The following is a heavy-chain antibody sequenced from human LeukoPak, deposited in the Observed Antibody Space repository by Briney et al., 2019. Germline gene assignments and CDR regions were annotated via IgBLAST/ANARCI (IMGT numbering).Heavy chain of an antibody. Sequence: SVNVSCKASGGTFSSYTISWVRQAPGQGLEWMGRIIPILGIANYAQKFQGRVTITADKSTSTAYMELSSLRSEDTAGYYCARSSGWSLNWFDPWGQGTLVTVSS. CDR3: ARSSGWSLNWFDP. V-gene: IGHV1-69*02. CDR1: GGTFSSYT. J-gene: IGHJ5*02. CDR2: IIPILGIA. D-gene: IGHD6-19*01.